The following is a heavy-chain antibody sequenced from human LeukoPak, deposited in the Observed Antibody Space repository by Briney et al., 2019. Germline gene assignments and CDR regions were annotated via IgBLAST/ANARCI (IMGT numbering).Heavy chain of an antibody. CDR3: ARGPFRGSYIGSLPDFDY. J-gene: IGHJ4*02. Sequence: GASVKVSCKASGYTFINYYMHWVRQAAGQGLEWMGIINPSGGSATYAQKFQGRVTVTRDTSTSTVYMDLSRLRSEDTAVYYCARGPFRGSYIGSLPDFDYWGQGTLVTVSS. V-gene: IGHV1-46*01. D-gene: IGHD1-26*01. CDR1: GYTFINYY. CDR2: INPSGGSA.